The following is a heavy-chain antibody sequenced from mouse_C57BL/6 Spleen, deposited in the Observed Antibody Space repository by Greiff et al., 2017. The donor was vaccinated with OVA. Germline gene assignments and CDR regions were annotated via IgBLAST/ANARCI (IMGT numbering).Heavy chain of an antibody. D-gene: IGHD2-5*01. CDR1: GYTFTSYT. CDR3: ARDYYSNYFDV. CDR2: INPSSGYT. J-gene: IGHJ1*03. V-gene: IGHV1-4*01. Sequence: VKLQESGAELARPGASVKMSCKASGYTFTSYTMHWVKQRPGQGLEWIGYINPSSGYTKYNQKFKDKATLTADKSTSTAYMQLRSLTSEDSAVYYCARDYYSNYFDVWGTGTTVTVSS.